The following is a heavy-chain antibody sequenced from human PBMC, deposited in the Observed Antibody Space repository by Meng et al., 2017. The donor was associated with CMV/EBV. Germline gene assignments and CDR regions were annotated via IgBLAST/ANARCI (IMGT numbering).Heavy chain of an antibody. CDR2: IYHSGST. Sequence: SETLSLTCTVSGYSISSGYYWGWIRQPPGKGLEWIGSIYHSGSTYYNPSLKSRVTISVDTSKNQFSLKLSSVTAADTAVYYCARLARRKFSSIAARDTDYWGQGTLVTVSS. V-gene: IGHV4-38-2*02. CDR3: ARLARRKFSSIAARDTDY. D-gene: IGHD6-6*01. J-gene: IGHJ4*02. CDR1: GYSISSGYY.